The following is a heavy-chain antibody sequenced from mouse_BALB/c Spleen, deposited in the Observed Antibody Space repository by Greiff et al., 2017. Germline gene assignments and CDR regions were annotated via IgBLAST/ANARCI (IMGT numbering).Heavy chain of an antibody. CDR1: GYSITSDYA. J-gene: IGHJ2*01. Sequence: EVKLMESGPGLVKPSQSLSLTCTVTGYSITSDYAWNWLRQFPGNKLEWMGYISYSGSTSYNPSLKSRISITRDTSKNQFFLQLNSVTTEDTATYYCARRGVTAYCDYWGQGTTLTVSS. V-gene: IGHV3-2*02. CDR3: ARRGVTAYCDY. D-gene: IGHD2-2*01. CDR2: ISYSGST.